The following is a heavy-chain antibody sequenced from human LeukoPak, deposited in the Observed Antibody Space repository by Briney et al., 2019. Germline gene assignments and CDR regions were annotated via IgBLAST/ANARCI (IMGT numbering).Heavy chain of an antibody. CDR1: GGSISSSSYY. CDR2: IYYSGST. D-gene: IGHD3-10*01. CDR3: AGESRPYGSGSSEFDP. Sequence: SETLSLTCTVSGGSISSSSYYWGWIRQPPGKGLEWIGSIYYSGSTYYNPSLKSRVTISVDTSKNQFSLKLSSVTAADTAVYYRAGESRPYGSGSSEFDPRGQGTLVTVSS. V-gene: IGHV4-39*02. J-gene: IGHJ5*02.